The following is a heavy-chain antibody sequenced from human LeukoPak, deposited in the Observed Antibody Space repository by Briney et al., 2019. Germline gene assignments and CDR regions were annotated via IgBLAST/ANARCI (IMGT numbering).Heavy chain of an antibody. V-gene: IGHV3-23*01. CDR3: AKEEQPPLDHSRFDP. CDR1: GLTFSSYA. D-gene: IGHD6-13*01. CDR2: ISGSGGST. J-gene: IGHJ5*02. Sequence: GGSLRLSCAASGLTFSSYAMSWVRQAPGKGLEWVSAISGSGGSTYYAASVKGRFTISRDNSKNTLYLQMNSLRAEDTAVYYCAKEEQPPLDHSRFDPWGQGTLVTVSS.